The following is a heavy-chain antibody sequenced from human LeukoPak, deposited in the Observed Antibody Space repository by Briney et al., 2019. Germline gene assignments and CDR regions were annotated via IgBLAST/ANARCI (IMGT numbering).Heavy chain of an antibody. CDR2: FYSGGST. V-gene: IGHV3-53*01. CDR1: GLTVNSNY. CDR3: ARALLVRNGYNYSPNYFDY. J-gene: IGHJ4*02. Sequence: PGGSLRLSCAASGLTVNSNYMNWVREAPGKGGQWVSDFYSGGSTYYADSVKGRFTISTDNSKNTLYLQMNSLRTEDTAVYYCARALLVRNGYNYSPNYFDYWGQGTLVTVSS. D-gene: IGHD5-24*01.